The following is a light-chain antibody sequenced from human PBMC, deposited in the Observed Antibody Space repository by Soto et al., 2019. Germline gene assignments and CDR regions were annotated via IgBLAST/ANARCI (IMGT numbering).Light chain of an antibody. J-gene: IGLJ3*02. Sequence: QSALTQPPSASGSPGQSVTISCTGTSSDVGGYNYVSWYQQHPGKAPKLIIYEVTKRPSGVPDRFSGSKSGNTASLTVSGLLAEDEADYYCSSHAGIINVVFGGGTKVPVL. CDR3: SSHAGIINVV. V-gene: IGLV2-8*01. CDR1: SSDVGGYNY. CDR2: EVT.